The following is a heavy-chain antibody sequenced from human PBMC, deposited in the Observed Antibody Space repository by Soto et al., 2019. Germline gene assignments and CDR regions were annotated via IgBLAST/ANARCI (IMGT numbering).Heavy chain of an antibody. CDR3: AKSSTMIVVGGMDY. V-gene: IGHV3-23*01. CDR1: SHWA. CDR2: ISASGYSA. J-gene: IGHJ4*02. Sequence: SHWAISRVSQNPGKGLEWVSTISASGYSAYYGGAVKGRFPISRDNSKNTLYLQMNSLRAEDTAVYYCAKSSTMIVVGGMDYWGQGTLVTVSS. D-gene: IGHD3-22*01.